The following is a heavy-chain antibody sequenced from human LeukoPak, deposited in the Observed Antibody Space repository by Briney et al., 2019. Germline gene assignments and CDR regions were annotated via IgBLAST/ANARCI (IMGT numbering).Heavy chain of an antibody. Sequence: ASVKVSCKASGYTFTSYGISWVRQAPGQGLEWMGWISAYNGNTNYAQKLQGRVTMTTDTSTSTAYMELRSLRSDDTAVYYCAAAYYYDSSGYHDAFDIWGQGTMVTVSS. CDR3: AAAYYYDSSGYHDAFDI. CDR1: GYTFTSYG. CDR2: ISAYNGNT. D-gene: IGHD3-22*01. V-gene: IGHV1-18*01. J-gene: IGHJ3*02.